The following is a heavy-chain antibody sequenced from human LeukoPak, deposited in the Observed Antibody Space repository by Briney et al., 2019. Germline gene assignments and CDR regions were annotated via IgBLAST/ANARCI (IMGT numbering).Heavy chain of an antibody. CDR3: DSASRYRSGYGMDF. D-gene: IGHD2-15*01. J-gene: IGHJ6*02. CDR1: GGTFISYT. Sequence: GASVKVSCKASGGTFISYTISWVRQAPGQGLEWMERIIPILGIANYAQKFQGRVTITADKSTSTANMELSSLRSEDTAVYDYDSASRYRSGYGMDFWGQGTPVTVSS. V-gene: IGHV1-69*02. CDR2: IIPILGIA.